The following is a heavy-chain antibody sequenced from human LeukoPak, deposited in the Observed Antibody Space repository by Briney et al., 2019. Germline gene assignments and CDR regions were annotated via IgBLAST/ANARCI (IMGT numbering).Heavy chain of an antibody. CDR3: ARADGSVSLDY. Sequence: SETLSLTCTVSGGSISSGGYYWNWIRQPPGKGLEWIGYIYYSGSTNYNPSLKSRVTISVDTSKNQFSLKLRSVTAADTAVYYCARADGSVSLDYWGQGTLVTVSS. CDR1: GGSISSGGYY. J-gene: IGHJ4*02. V-gene: IGHV4-61*08. D-gene: IGHD3-16*01. CDR2: IYYSGST.